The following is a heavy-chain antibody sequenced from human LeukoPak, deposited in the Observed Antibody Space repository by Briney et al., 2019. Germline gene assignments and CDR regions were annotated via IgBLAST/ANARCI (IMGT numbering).Heavy chain of an antibody. CDR3: ARNSPYHRFRDFDF. Sequence: GGSLRLSCVASGFSFSGYNMNWVRQAPGKGLEWVSCISSDSTYIYYADSVKGRFTISRDNAKNSLYLQMNSLRGEDTALYFCARNSPYHRFRDFDFWGQGTLLTVSS. D-gene: IGHD3-3*01. V-gene: IGHV3-21*04. CDR2: ISSDSTYI. CDR1: GFSFSGYN. J-gene: IGHJ4*02.